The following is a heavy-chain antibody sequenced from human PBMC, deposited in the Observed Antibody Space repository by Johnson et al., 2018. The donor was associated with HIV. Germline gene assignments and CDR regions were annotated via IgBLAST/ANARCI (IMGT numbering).Heavy chain of an antibody. Sequence: QVHLVESGGGVVQPGRSLRLSCAASGFTISSYAIHWVRQAPGKGLEWVAVISYDGSNKYYADSAKGRFTISRDNSKNTLYLQMNSLRAEDTALYYCARDRAGFDIWGQGTMVTVSS. V-gene: IGHV3-30*04. J-gene: IGHJ3*02. D-gene: IGHD6-19*01. CDR2: ISYDGSNK. CDR3: ARDRAGFDI. CDR1: GFTISSYA.